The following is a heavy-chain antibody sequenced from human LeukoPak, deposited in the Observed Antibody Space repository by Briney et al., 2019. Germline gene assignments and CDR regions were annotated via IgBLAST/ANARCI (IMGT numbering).Heavy chain of an antibody. CDR3: ARDLMSSSSWYL. CDR2: ISSSSSYI. Sequence: PGGSLRLSCAASGFTFSSYSMNWVRQAPGKGLEWVSSISSSSSYIYYADTVKGRFTISRDNAKNSLYLQMNSLRAEDTAVYYCARDLMSSSSWYLWGQGTLVTVSS. V-gene: IGHV3-21*01. CDR1: GFTFSSYS. J-gene: IGHJ4*02. D-gene: IGHD6-13*01.